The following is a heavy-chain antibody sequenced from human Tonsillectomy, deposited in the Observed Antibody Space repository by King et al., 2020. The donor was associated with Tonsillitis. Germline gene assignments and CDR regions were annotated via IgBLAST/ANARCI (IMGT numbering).Heavy chain of an antibody. CDR3: AREGDGSGSVDDGFDM. CDR2: VRYHGNDN. V-gene: IGHV3-30*02. J-gene: IGHJ3*02. Sequence: HVQLVESGGGVVQPGGSLRLSCAASGFTFRSYGMHWVRQAPGKGLEWVAYVRYHGNDNYYADSVKGRFTISRDNFKNTLYLQMNSLRAEDTAVYHCAREGDGSGSVDDGFDMWGQGTLVTVSS. CDR1: GFTFRSYG. D-gene: IGHD3-10*01.